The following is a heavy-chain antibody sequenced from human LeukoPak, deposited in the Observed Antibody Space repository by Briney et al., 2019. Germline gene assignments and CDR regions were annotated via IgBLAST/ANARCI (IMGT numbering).Heavy chain of an antibody. CDR1: GFTFSSYI. CDR2: ISSSRSYI. V-gene: IGHV3-21*01. Sequence: GGSLRLSCAASGFTFSSYIMHWVRQAPGKGLEWVSSISSSRSYIYYADSLKGRFTISRDNAKNSLYLQMNSLRAEDTAVYYCARELMGATSFDYWGQGTLVTVSS. CDR3: ARELMGATSFDY. D-gene: IGHD1-26*01. J-gene: IGHJ4*02.